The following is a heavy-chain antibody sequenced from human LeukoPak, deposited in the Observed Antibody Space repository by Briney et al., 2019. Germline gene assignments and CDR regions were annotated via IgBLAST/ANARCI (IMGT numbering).Heavy chain of an antibody. Sequence: SETLSLTCAVYGGSFSGYYWSWIRQPPGKGLEWIGEINHSGSTNYNPSLKSRVTISVDTSKNQFSLKLSSVTAADTAVYYCARGRTSGYSGYAVGYWGQGTLVTVSS. D-gene: IGHD5-12*01. J-gene: IGHJ4*02. CDR3: ARGRTSGYSGYAVGY. CDR1: GGSFSGYY. CDR2: INHSGST. V-gene: IGHV4-34*01.